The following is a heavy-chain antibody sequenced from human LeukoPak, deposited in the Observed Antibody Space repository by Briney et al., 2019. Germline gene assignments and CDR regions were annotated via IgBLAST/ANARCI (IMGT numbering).Heavy chain of an antibody. D-gene: IGHD6-13*01. CDR2: ISSSSSYI. Sequence: PGGSLRLSCAASGFTFSSYSMNWVRQAPGKGLEWVSSISSSSSYIYYADSVKDRFTISRDNAKNSLYLQMNSLRAEDTAVYYCAREFAAANNWFDPWGQGTLVTVSS. CDR1: GFTFSSYS. J-gene: IGHJ5*02. V-gene: IGHV3-21*01. CDR3: AREFAAANNWFDP.